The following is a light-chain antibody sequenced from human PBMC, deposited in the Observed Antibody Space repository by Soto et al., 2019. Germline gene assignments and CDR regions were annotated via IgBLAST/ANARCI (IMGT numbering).Light chain of an antibody. CDR2: GNS. J-gene: IGLJ2*01. CDR3: QSYDSSLSGSV. CDR1: SSNIGAGYD. V-gene: IGLV1-40*01. Sequence: QSVLTQPPSVSGAPGQRVTLSCTGSSSNIGAGYDVHWYQQLPGTAPKPLIYGNSNRPSGVPDRFSGSKSGASASLAITGLQADDEADDYCQSYDSSLSGSVFGGGTKVTVL.